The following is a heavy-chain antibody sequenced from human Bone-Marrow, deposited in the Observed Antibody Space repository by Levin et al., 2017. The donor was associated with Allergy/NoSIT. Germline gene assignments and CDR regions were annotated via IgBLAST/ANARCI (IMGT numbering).Heavy chain of an antibody. CDR3: ASHRKITMVRGKSPRGSENNNDY. J-gene: IGHJ4*02. D-gene: IGHD3-10*01. CDR1: GFTFSSYS. Sequence: GGSLRLSCAASGFTFSSYSMNWVRQAPGKGLEWVSYISSSSSTIYYADSVKGRFTISRDNAKNSLYLQMNSLRDEDTAVYYCASHRKITMVRGKSPRGSENNNDYWGQGTLVTVSS. V-gene: IGHV3-48*02. CDR2: ISSSSSTI.